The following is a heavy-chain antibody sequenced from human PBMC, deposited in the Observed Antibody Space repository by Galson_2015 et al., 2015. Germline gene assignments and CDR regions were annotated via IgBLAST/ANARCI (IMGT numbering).Heavy chain of an antibody. CDR2: TYYSGST. CDR1: GGSISSYY. Sequence: LSLTCTVSGGSISSYYWRWIRQPPGKGLELIGYTYYSGSTNYNPSLKSRVTISVDTSKNQFSLQLSSVTAADTAVYYCARGIYSSSWYPWDYWGQGTLVTVSS. D-gene: IGHD6-13*01. CDR3: ARGIYSSSWYPWDY. V-gene: IGHV4-59*01. J-gene: IGHJ4*02.